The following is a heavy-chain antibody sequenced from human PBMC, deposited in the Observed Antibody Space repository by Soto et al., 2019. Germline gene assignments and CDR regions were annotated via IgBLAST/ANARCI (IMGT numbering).Heavy chain of an antibody. Sequence: PSETLSLTCTVSGGSISSSSYYWGWIRQPPGKGLEWIGSIYYSGSTYYNPSLKSRVTISVDTSKNQFSLKLSSVTAADTAVYYCARGDGRERITIFGVVIISYYGMDVWGQGTTVTVSS. J-gene: IGHJ6*02. V-gene: IGHV4-39*01. D-gene: IGHD3-3*01. CDR1: GGSISSSSYY. CDR3: ARGDGRERITIFGVVIISYYGMDV. CDR2: IYYSGST.